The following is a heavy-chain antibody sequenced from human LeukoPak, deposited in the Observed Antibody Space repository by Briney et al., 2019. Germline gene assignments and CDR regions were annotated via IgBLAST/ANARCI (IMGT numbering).Heavy chain of an antibody. Sequence: SETLSLTCTVSGDSINSAAYYWSWIRRHPVKGLEWIGYIYYSGSTSYNPFLQSRVTISIDTSKNQFSLKLSSVTAADTAVYYCARDNDFWSGYYSFDFWGRGTLVTVSS. J-gene: IGHJ4*02. CDR3: ARDNDFWSGYYSFDF. CDR1: GDSINSAAYY. D-gene: IGHD3-3*01. CDR2: IYYSGST. V-gene: IGHV4-31*03.